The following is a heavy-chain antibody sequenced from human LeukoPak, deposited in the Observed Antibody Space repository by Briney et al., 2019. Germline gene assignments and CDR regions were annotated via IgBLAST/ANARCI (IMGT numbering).Heavy chain of an antibody. CDR3: ARVGERFAGLYNWFDP. CDR1: GGTFSSYA. D-gene: IGHD3-10*01. CDR2: IIPIFGTA. J-gene: IGHJ5*02. V-gene: IGHV1-69*13. Sequence: SVKVSCKASGGTFSSYAISWVRQAPGQGLEWMGGIIPIFGTANYAQKFQGRVTITADESTSTAYMELSSLRSEDTAVYYCARVGERFAGLYNWFDPWGQGILVTVSS.